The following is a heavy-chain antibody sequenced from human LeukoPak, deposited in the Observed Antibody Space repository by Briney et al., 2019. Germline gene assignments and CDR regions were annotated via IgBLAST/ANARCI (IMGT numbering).Heavy chain of an antibody. CDR1: GGTFSSYA. CDR2: IIPILGIA. J-gene: IGHJ5*02. D-gene: IGHD6-13*01. Sequence: ASVKVSCKASGGTFSSYAISWVRQAPGQGLEWMGRIIPILGIANYAQKFQGRVTITADKSTSTAYMELSSLRSEDTAVYYCAREWVAAAGKVIGPWGQGTLVTVSS. V-gene: IGHV1-69*04. CDR3: AREWVAAAGKVIGP.